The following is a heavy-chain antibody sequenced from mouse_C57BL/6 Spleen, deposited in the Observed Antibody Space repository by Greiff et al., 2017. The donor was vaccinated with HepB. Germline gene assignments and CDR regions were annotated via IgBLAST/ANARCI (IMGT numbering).Heavy chain of an antibody. CDR1: GYTFTSYW. CDR3: AREYYYGSSPYAMDY. J-gene: IGHJ4*01. V-gene: IGHV1-55*01. Sequence: VQLQQPGAELVKPGASVKMSCKASGYTFTSYWITWVKQRPGQGLEWIGDIYPGSGSTNYNEKFKSKATLTVDTSSSTAYMQLSSLTSEDSAVYDCAREYYYGSSPYAMDYWGQGTSVTVSS. CDR2: IYPGSGST. D-gene: IGHD1-1*01.